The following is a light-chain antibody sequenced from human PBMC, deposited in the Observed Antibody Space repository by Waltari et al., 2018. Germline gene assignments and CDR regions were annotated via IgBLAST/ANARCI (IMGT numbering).Light chain of an antibody. Sequence: DIQMTQSPSSLSASVGDRVTITCRASQSIATSLNWYQHRAGKAPRLLIYAASSLQGGVSSRFSGSGSGTDFTLTIDSLQPEDVATYYCQQSYRTPSFTFGPGTKVDI. V-gene: IGKV1-39*01. J-gene: IGKJ3*01. CDR2: AAS. CDR1: QSIATS. CDR3: QQSYRTPSFT.